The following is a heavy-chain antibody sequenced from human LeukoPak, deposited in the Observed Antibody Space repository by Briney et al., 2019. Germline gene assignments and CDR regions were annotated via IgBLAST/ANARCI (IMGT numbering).Heavy chain of an antibody. CDR2: ICSGGST. CDR3: ARGGSYFDISGYYFY. CDR1: GFTVGSNT. J-gene: IGHJ4*02. Sequence: GGSLRLSCAASGFTVGSNTMSWVRQAPGKGLEWVSIICSGGSTSYSDSVKARFTISRDNSKNTLYLQMNSLRTVDTAVYYCARGGSYFDISGYYFYWGQGTLVTVSS. D-gene: IGHD3-22*01. V-gene: IGHV3-66*01.